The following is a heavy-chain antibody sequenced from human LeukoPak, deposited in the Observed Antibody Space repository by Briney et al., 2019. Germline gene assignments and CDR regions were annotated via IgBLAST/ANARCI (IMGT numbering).Heavy chain of an antibody. CDR1: GFTFSSYG. V-gene: IGHV3-30*19. Sequence: PGGSLRLSCAASGFTFSSYGMHWVRQAPGKGLEWVAVISYDGSKKYYADSVKGRFTISRDNSKNTLYLQMDSLRAEDTAVYYCARDPTEETFDYSFDYWGQGTLVTVSS. J-gene: IGHJ4*02. CDR2: ISYDGSKK. D-gene: IGHD4-11*01. CDR3: ARDPTEETFDYSFDY.